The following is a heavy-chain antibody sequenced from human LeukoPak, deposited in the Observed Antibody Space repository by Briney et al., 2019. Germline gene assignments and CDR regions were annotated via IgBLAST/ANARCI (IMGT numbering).Heavy chain of an antibody. J-gene: IGHJ4*02. V-gene: IGHV4-38-2*02. CDR3: ATSRVRRFDY. Sequence: SETLSLTCTVSGYSISSGYYWGWIRQPPGKGLEWIGSIYHSGSTYYNPSLKSRVTISVDTSKNQFSLKLSSVTAADTAVYYCATSRVRRFDYWGQGTLVTVSS. D-gene: IGHD1-1*01. CDR1: GYSISSGYY. CDR2: IYHSGST.